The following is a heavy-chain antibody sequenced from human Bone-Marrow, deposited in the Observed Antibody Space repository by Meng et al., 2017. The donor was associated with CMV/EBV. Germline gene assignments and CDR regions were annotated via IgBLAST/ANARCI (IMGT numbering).Heavy chain of an antibody. CDR2: INPNSGGT. J-gene: IGHJ6*02. CDR1: GYTFTGYY. V-gene: IGHV1-2*02. CDR3: ARDRQLRFLDYYYGMDV. D-gene: IGHD3-3*01. Sequence: ASVKVSCKASGYTFTGYYIHWVRQAPGQGLEWMGRINPNSGGTNYAQKFQGRVTMTRDTSISTANMELSSLRSDDTAVYYCARDRQLRFLDYYYGMDVWGQGTTVTVSS.